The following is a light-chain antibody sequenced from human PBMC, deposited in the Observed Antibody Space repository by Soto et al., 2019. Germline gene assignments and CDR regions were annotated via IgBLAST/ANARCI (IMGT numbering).Light chain of an antibody. Sequence: EYVVTKSPGTLSLYQGERATLSCSASHSLTNSFIAWYQQRPGQAPRLLIYDTPSRASGIPDRFSGSGSGTDFTLTISRLETEDFAVFYCQQYGTSEIIFGHVTKVDI. CDR3: QQYGTSEII. CDR1: HSLTNSF. J-gene: IGKJ1*01. CDR2: DTP. V-gene: IGKV3-20*01.